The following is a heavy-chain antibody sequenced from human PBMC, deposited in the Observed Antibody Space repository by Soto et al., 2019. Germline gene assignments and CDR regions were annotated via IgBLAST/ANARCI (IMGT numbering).Heavy chain of an antibody. CDR3: ARVPYIAAAGTTDY. Sequence: SVKVSCKSSGGTFSSYRINWVRQAPGQGLEWVGGIVPIYRTADYAQKFQGRVTITADESARTSYMELRSLKSQDTAVYYCARVPYIAAAGTTDYWGQGTLVNLSS. CDR2: IVPIYRTA. V-gene: IGHV1-69*13. J-gene: IGHJ4*02. D-gene: IGHD6-13*01. CDR1: GGTFSSYR.